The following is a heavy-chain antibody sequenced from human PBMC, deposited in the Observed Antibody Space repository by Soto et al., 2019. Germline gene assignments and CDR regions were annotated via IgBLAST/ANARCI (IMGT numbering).Heavy chain of an antibody. CDR2: IRSKAYGGTT. V-gene: IGHV3-49*03. CDR3: TRDTNLVRTWFDP. Sequence: GPLRRSVTASELTWGDYAMSWFRQGPGKGLEWVGFIRSKAYGGTTEYAASVKGRFTTPRDDSKSIAYLQMNSLKTEDTAVYYRTRDTNLVRTWFDPWGQGTLVTVS. J-gene: IGHJ5*02. CDR1: ELTWGDYA. D-gene: IGHD3-3*01.